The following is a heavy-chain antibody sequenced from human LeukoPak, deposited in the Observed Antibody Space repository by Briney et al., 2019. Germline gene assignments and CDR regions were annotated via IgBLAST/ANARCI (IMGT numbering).Heavy chain of an antibody. CDR1: GFTFSSYS. Sequence: GGSLRLSCAASGFTFSSYSRNWVRQAPGKGLEWVSYISSSSSTIYYADSVKGRFTISRDNAKNSLYLQMNSLRAEDTAVYYCARDVGSGSPDYYYYMDVWGKGTTVTVSS. J-gene: IGHJ6*03. CDR3: ARDVGSGSPDYYYYMDV. CDR2: ISSSSSTI. D-gene: IGHD3-10*01. V-gene: IGHV3-48*04.